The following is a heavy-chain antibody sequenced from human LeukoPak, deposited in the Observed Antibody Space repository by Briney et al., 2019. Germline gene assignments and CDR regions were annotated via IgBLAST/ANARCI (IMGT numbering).Heavy chain of an antibody. Sequence: ASVKVSCKASGYTFTSYGISWVRHAPGQGLELMGWISAYNGNTNYAQKLQGRVTMTTDTSTSTAYMELRSLRSDDTAVYYCARDIFHWGDYGDSFDYWGQGTLVTVSS. J-gene: IGHJ4*02. V-gene: IGHV1-18*01. CDR3: ARDIFHWGDYGDSFDY. D-gene: IGHD4-17*01. CDR1: GYTFTSYG. CDR2: ISAYNGNT.